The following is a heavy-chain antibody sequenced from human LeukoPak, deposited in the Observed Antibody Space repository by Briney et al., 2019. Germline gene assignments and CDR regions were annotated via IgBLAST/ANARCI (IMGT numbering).Heavy chain of an antibody. D-gene: IGHD6-19*01. CDR2: ISGSGGST. CDR1: GFTFSSYA. Sequence: GGSLRLSCAASGFTFSSYAMSWVGQAPGKGLEWISAISGSGGSTYYADSVKGRFTISRDNSKNTLYLQMNSLRAEDTAVYYCARVSGWYDHDPWGQGTLVTVSS. V-gene: IGHV3-23*01. CDR3: ARVSGWYDHDP. J-gene: IGHJ5*02.